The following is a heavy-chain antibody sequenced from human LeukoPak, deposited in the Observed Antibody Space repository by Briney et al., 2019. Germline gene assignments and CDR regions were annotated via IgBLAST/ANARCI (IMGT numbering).Heavy chain of an antibody. V-gene: IGHV1-2*02. Sequence: ASVKVSCKASGYTFTGYYLHWVRQAPGQGLEWMGCVNPNSGDTNYAQKFQGSVTMTRDTSISTVYMELSRLRSDDTAVYYCARAGGYCGRISCPYYFDYWGQGSLVAVSS. J-gene: IGHJ4*02. D-gene: IGHD2-15*01. CDR3: ARAGGYCGRISCPYYFDY. CDR1: GYTFTGYY. CDR2: VNPNSGDT.